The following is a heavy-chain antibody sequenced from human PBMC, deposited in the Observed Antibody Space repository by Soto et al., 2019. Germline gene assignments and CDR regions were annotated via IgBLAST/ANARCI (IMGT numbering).Heavy chain of an antibody. CDR1: GFTVSSNY. CDR2: IYSGGST. D-gene: IGHD3-22*01. J-gene: IGHJ4*02. V-gene: IGHV3-66*01. CDR3: ARDGHHYDSSGYYRLLDY. Sequence: EVQLVESGGGLVQPGGSLRLSCAASGFTVSSNYMSWVRQAPGKGLEWVSVIYSGGSTYSADSVKGRFTISRDNSKNTLYLQMNSLRAEDTAVYYCARDGHHYDSSGYYRLLDYWGQGTLVTVSS.